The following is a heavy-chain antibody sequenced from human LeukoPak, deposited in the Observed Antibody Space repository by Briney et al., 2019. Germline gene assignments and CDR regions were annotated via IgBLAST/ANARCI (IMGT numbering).Heavy chain of an antibody. CDR1: GFTFSSYS. CDR2: ISSSSSYI. D-gene: IGHD1-26*01. J-gene: IGHJ4*02. V-gene: IGHV3-21*01. Sequence: GGSLRLSCAASGFTFSSYSMNWVRQAPGKGLEWVSSISSSSSYIYYADSVKGRFTISRDNAKNSLYLQMNTLRAEDTAVYYCARVAGGSHHFDYWGQGTLVTVCS. CDR3: ARVAGGSHHFDY.